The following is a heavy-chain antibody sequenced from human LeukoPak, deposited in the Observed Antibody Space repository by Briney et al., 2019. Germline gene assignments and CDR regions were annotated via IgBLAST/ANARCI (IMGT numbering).Heavy chain of an antibody. CDR1: GGTFSSYA. CDR3: ATWYYYDSSDYYLADY. D-gene: IGHD3-22*01. V-gene: IGHV1-69*06. CDR2: IIPIFGTA. J-gene: IGHJ4*02. Sequence: SVKVSCKASGGTFSSYAISWVRQAPGQGLEWMGGIIPIFGTANYAQKFQGRVTITADKSTSTAYMELSSLRSEDTAVYYCATWYYYDSSDYYLADYWGQGTLVTVSS.